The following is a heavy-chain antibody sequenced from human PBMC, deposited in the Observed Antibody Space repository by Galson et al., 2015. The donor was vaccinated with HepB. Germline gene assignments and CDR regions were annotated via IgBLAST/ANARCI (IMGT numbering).Heavy chain of an antibody. CDR3: ARSVDTAMEFDY. J-gene: IGHJ4*01. CDR2: INPSGGST. CDR1: GYTFTSYY. V-gene: IGHV1-46*01. Sequence: SVKVSCKASGYTFTSYYMHWVRQAPGQGLEWMGIINPSGGSTSYAQKFQGRVTISVDTSKNQFSLKLSSVTAADTAVYYCARSVDTAMEFDYWGQEPWSPSPQ. D-gene: IGHD5-18*01.